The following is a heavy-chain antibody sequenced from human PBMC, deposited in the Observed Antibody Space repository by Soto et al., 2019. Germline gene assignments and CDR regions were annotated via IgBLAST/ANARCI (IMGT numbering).Heavy chain of an antibody. CDR1: GYTFTNYD. D-gene: IGHD6-19*01. Sequence: ASVKVSCKASGYTFTNYDINWVRQATGQGLEWVGWMNPNTGNTGYAQKFQGRVTMTRNTSISTAYMELSSLRSEDTAVYYCARGVAVAVKYGMGVWGQGTTVNVSS. V-gene: IGHV1-8*01. J-gene: IGHJ6*01. CDR3: ARGVAVAVKYGMGV. CDR2: MNPNTGNT.